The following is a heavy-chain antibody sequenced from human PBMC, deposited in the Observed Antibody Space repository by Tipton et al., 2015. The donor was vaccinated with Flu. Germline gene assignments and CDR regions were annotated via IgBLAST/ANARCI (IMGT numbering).Heavy chain of an antibody. Sequence: TLSLTCTVSGGSISSYYWSWIRQPPGKGLEWIGYIYYSGSTNYNPSLKSRVTMSVDTSKNQFSLKLSSVTAADTAVYYCARDRPNYYYYGMDVWGQGTTVTVSS. V-gene: IGHV4-59*01. J-gene: IGHJ6*02. CDR2: IYYSGST. CDR3: ARDRPNYYYYGMDV. CDR1: GGSISSYY.